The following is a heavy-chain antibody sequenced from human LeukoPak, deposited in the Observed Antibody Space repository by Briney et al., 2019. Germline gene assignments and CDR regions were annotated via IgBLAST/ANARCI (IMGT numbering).Heavy chain of an antibody. D-gene: IGHD3-9*01. CDR3: ARGLPFDNTNNFDS. CDR1: GFAFSSYW. J-gene: IGHJ4*02. Sequence: GGSVRLSCAASGFAFSSYWMDWVRQAPVKGLEWVANIKQDGSEENYIDSVKGRFTISRDNAKNSLYLQMHSLRGEDTAVYYCARGLPFDNTNNFDSWGQGALVTVSS. CDR2: IKQDGSEE. V-gene: IGHV3-7*01.